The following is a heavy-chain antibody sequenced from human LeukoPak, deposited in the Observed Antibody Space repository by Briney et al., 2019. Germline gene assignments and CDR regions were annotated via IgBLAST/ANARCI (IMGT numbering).Heavy chain of an antibody. V-gene: IGHV3-66*01. Sequence: PSETLSLTCAVYGGSFSGYYWSWVRQAPGKGLEWVSVIYSGGSTYYADSVKGRFTISRDNSKNTLYLQMNSLRAEDTAVYYCARTSGSGYVYWGQGTLVTVSS. D-gene: IGHD5-12*01. CDR2: IYSGGST. CDR1: GGSFSGYY. CDR3: ARTSGSGYVY. J-gene: IGHJ4*02.